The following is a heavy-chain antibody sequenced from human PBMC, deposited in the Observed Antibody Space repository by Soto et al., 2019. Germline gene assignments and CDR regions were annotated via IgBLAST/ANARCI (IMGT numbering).Heavy chain of an antibody. CDR1: SGSFSGYY. Sequence: SETLSLTCSIYSGSFSGYYWSWIRQPPGKGLEWIGEISQSGNTNYSPSLKSRVSISIDTSKKQFSLTLASVSAADTAVYYCARAPKVSGSSQTRPDFWGQGTLVTVSS. CDR2: ISQSGNT. J-gene: IGHJ4*02. D-gene: IGHD6-6*01. CDR3: ARAPKVSGSSQTRPDF. V-gene: IGHV4-34*01.